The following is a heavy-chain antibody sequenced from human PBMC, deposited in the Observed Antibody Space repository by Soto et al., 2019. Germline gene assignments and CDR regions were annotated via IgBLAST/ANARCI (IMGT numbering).Heavy chain of an antibody. V-gene: IGHV3-73*01. D-gene: IGHD4-17*01. CDR2: IRSKENHYAT. CDR3: TTQFMTTVAVKINYVDS. CDR1: GFTFSVSA. Sequence: PGGSLRVSCAASGFTFSVSAMQRVGQASGKGLAWLGRIRSKENHYATVYAESVRGRFTMSRDDSNNTAYLLMNSLKTEDTAVYYCTTQFMTTVAVKINYVDSWGHGTLVTVSS. J-gene: IGHJ4*01.